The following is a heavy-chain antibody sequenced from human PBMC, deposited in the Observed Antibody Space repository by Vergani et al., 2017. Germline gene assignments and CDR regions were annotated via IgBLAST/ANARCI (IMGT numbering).Heavy chain of an antibody. Sequence: EVQLVESGGGLVQPGGSLRLSCAASGFTFSSYSMNWVRQAPGKGLDWVSYISSSSSTIYYADSVKGRFTISRDNAKNSLYLQMNSLRAEDTAVYYCARDRVDIVATTTYYYYYYGMDVWGQGTTVTVSS. CDR2: ISSSSSTI. V-gene: IGHV3-48*01. CDR1: GFTFSSYS. D-gene: IGHD5-12*01. J-gene: IGHJ6*02. CDR3: ARDRVDIVATTTYYYYYYGMDV.